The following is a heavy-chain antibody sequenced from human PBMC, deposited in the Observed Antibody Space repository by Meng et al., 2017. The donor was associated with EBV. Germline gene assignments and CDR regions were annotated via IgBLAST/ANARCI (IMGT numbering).Heavy chain of an antibody. CDR1: GGSFSGYY. V-gene: IGHV4-34*01. J-gene: IGHJ4*02. CDR2: INHSGST. Sequence: QVQLQQWGAGLLKPSATLSLTCAVYGGSFSGYYWSWIRQPPGKGLEWIGEINHSGSTNYNPSLKSRVTISVDTSKNQFSLKLSSVTAADTAVYYCARGRWLQPGSYFDYWGQGTLVTVSS. CDR3: ARGRWLQPGSYFDY. D-gene: IGHD5-24*01.